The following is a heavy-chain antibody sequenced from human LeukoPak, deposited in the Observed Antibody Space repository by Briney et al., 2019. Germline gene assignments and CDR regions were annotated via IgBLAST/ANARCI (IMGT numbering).Heavy chain of an antibody. Sequence: GGSLRLSCAASGFTFSSYWMHWVRQAPGKGLVWVSRINSDGSSTTYAASVKGRFTISRDNAKNTLYLQMNSLRAEDTAVYYCARDHDYVWGSYREPLDYWGQGTLVTVSS. CDR3: ARDHDYVWGSYREPLDY. J-gene: IGHJ4*02. D-gene: IGHD3-16*02. CDR1: GFTFSSYW. CDR2: INSDGSST. V-gene: IGHV3-74*01.